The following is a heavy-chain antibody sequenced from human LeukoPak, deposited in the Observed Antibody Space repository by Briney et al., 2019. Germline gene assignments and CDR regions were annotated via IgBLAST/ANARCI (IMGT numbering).Heavy chain of an antibody. J-gene: IGHJ6*03. Sequence: PSETLSLTCTVSGGSISSSSYYWGWIRQPPGKGLEWIGSIYYSGSTYYNPSLKSRVTISVDTSKNQFSLKLSSVTAADTAVYYCARGTPYCSGGSCYSYYYYYYYMDVWGKGTTVTVSS. CDR2: IYYSGST. D-gene: IGHD2-15*01. CDR3: ARGTPYCSGGSCYSYYYYYYYMDV. V-gene: IGHV4-39*01. CDR1: GGSISSSSYY.